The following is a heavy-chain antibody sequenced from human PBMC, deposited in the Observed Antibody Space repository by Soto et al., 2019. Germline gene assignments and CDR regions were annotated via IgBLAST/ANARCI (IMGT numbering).Heavy chain of an antibody. D-gene: IGHD2-2*02. CDR1: GFTFSSYA. Sequence: QRGGSLRLSCADSGFTFSSYAMHWVRQAPGKGLEWVAVISYDGSNKYYADSVKGRFTISRDNSKNTLYLQMNSLRAEDTAVYYCAREDIVVVPAAIPYYYYGMDVWGQGTTVTVSS. CDR3: AREDIVVVPAAIPYYYYGMDV. J-gene: IGHJ6*02. V-gene: IGHV3-30-3*01. CDR2: ISYDGSNK.